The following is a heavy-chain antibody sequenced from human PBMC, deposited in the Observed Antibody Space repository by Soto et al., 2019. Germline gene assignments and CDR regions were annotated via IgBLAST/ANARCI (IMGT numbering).Heavy chain of an antibody. J-gene: IGHJ4*02. CDR3: AKYSSSTAYYFDD. Sequence: QVQLQESGPGLVRPSQTLSLTCTVSGGSISSDSYYWNWIRQRPGKGLEWIGYIYNSGSNRYNPSLKSRISMSVETSKRQSSLRLTSVTAADTAFYFCAKYSSSTAYYFDDWGQGVLVTVSS. CDR1: GGSISSDSYY. V-gene: IGHV4-31*03. CDR2: IYNSGSN. D-gene: IGHD6-13*01.